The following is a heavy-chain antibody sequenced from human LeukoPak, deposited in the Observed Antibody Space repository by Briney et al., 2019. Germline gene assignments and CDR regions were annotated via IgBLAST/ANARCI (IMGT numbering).Heavy chain of an antibody. V-gene: IGHV7-4-1*02. CDR3: ASSPSLYYYYYYMDV. J-gene: IGHJ6*03. D-gene: IGHD6-6*01. CDR1: GYTFTSYG. CDR2: INTNTGNP. Sequence: ASVKVSCKASGYTFTSYGISWVRQAPGQGLEWMGWINTNTGNPTYAQGFTGRFVFSLDTSVSTAYLQISSLKAEDTAVHYCASSPSLYYYYYYMDVWGKGTTVTVSS.